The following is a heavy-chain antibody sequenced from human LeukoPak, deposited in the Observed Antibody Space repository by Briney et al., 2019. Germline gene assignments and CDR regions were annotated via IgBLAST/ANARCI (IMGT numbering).Heavy chain of an antibody. Sequence: GSLRLSCAASGFIFSDYYMSWIRQAPGKGLEWGSYISSGGSTRYYAASVRGRFTISSDTSRSTLYLQMNSLRAEDAAVYYCAKAPVTSCRGAFCYPFDYWGQGTLVTVSS. V-gene: IGHV3-11*01. CDR3: AKAPVTSCRGAFCYPFDY. J-gene: IGHJ4*02. CDR2: ISSGGSTR. D-gene: IGHD2-15*01. CDR1: GFIFSDYY.